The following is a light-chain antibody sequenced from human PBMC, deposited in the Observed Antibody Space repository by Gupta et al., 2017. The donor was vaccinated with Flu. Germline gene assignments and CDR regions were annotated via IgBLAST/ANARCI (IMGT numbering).Light chain of an antibody. CDR2: KAS. CDR1: QSISSW. J-gene: IGKJ2*01. Sequence: DIQMTQSPSTLSASVGDRVTITCRASQSISSWLAWYQQKPGKAPKLLIYKASSLEIGVPSRFSGSGSGTEFTLTISSLQPDDFATYFCQEYNSYSFGQGTQLEIK. V-gene: IGKV1-5*03. CDR3: QEYNSYS.